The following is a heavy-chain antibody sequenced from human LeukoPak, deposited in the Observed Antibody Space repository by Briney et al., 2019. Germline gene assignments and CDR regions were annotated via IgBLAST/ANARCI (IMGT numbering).Heavy chain of an antibody. V-gene: IGHV3-21*01. CDR2: ISSSSSYI. Sequence: GGSLRLSCAASGFTFSSYSMNWVRQAPGKGLEWVSSISSSSSYIYYADSVKGRFTISRDNAKNSLYLQMSSLRAEDTAVYYCARGVVDSSGYYSDYWGQGTLVTVSS. CDR1: GFTFSSYS. J-gene: IGHJ4*02. CDR3: ARGVVDSSGYYSDY. D-gene: IGHD3-22*01.